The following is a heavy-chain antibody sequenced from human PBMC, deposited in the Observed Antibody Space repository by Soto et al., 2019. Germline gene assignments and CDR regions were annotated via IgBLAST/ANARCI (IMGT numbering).Heavy chain of an antibody. Sequence: ASVKVSCKASGYTFTSYGISWVRQAPGQGLEWMGWISAYNGNTNYAQKLQGRVTMTTDTSTSTAYMELRSLRSDDTTVYYCARCGYSYGLPYDAFDIWGQGTMVTVSS. J-gene: IGHJ3*02. CDR1: GYTFTSYG. CDR2: ISAYNGNT. CDR3: ARCGYSYGLPYDAFDI. V-gene: IGHV1-18*01. D-gene: IGHD5-18*01.